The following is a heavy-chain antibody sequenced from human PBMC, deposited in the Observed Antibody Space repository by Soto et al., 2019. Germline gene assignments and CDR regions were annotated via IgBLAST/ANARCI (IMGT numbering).Heavy chain of an antibody. Sequence: QVQLVQSGAEVKKPGSSVKVSCKASGGTFSSYAISWVRQAPGQGLEWMGGSLPIFGTANYAQKFQGRVTITADESTSTAYMELSSLRSEDTAVYYCASLPMYYRAGEYFQHWGQGTLVTVSS. CDR2: SLPIFGTA. CDR1: GGTFSSYA. CDR3: ASLPMYYRAGEYFQH. J-gene: IGHJ1*01. V-gene: IGHV1-69*01. D-gene: IGHD3-10*01.